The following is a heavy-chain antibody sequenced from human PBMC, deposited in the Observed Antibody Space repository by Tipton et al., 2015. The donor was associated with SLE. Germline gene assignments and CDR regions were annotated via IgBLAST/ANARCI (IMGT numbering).Heavy chain of an antibody. D-gene: IGHD5-24*01. Sequence: TLSLTCTVSGGSIRSDYWNWIRQPPGKGLEWIGYINYSGSTNYNPSLKSRVTISADTSKNQFSLKLSSVTAADTAVYYCARLEGDGYKWYFDYWGQGTLVTVST. CDR3: ARLEGDGYKWYFDY. V-gene: IGHV4-59*08. CDR2: INYSGST. CDR1: GGSIRSDY. J-gene: IGHJ4*02.